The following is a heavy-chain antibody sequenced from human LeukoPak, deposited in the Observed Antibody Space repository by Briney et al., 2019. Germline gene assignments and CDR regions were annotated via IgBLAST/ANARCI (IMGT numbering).Heavy chain of an antibody. Sequence: ASVKVSCKVSGYTLTELSMHWVRQAPGNGLEWMGGFDPEDGETIYAQKFQGRVTMTEDTSTDTAYMELSSLRSEDTAVYYCATEGIRKPADYYDSSTRFDYWGQGTLVTVSS. CDR3: ATEGIRKPADYYDSSTRFDY. J-gene: IGHJ4*02. D-gene: IGHD3-22*01. V-gene: IGHV1-24*01. CDR1: GYTLTELS. CDR2: FDPEDGET.